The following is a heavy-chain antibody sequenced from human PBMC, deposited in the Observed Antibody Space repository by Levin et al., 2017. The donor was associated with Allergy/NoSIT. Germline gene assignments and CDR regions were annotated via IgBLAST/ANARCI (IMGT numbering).Heavy chain of an antibody. CDR2: ISGSGAGT. Sequence: GESLKISCAASGFTFSTYAMSWVRQAPGKGLEWVSTISGSGAGTYYADSVKGRFTISRDNSKNTLYLQMNSLRAEDTDVYYCAKDVMAYGMDVWGQGTTVTVSS. V-gene: IGHV3-23*01. D-gene: IGHD3-16*01. J-gene: IGHJ6*02. CDR1: GFTFSTYA. CDR3: AKDVMAYGMDV.